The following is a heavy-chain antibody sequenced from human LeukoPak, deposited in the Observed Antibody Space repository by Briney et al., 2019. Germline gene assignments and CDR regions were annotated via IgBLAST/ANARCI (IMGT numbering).Heavy chain of an antibody. CDR3: ARAPYGGALDY. D-gene: IGHD4-23*01. J-gene: IGHJ4*02. CDR2: INHSGST. Sequence: PSETLSLTCAVYGGSFSGYYWIWIRQPPGKGLEWIGEINHSGSTNYNPSLKSRVTISLDTSKNRLSLRLSSVTAADTAVYFCARAPYGGALDYWGQGTLVTVSS. V-gene: IGHV4-34*01. CDR1: GGSFSGYY.